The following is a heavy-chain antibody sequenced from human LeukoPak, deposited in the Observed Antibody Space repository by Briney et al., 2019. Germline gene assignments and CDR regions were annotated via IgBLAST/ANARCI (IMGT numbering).Heavy chain of an antibody. CDR1: RATFRSYA. Sequence: SVKVSCKASRATFRSYAISWVRQAPGQGLEWMGGIIPIFGTANYAQKFQGRVTITTDESTSTAYMELSSLRSEDTAVYYCATAYIVVVSAAYDAFDIWGQGTMVTVSS. J-gene: IGHJ3*02. CDR2: IIPIFGTA. V-gene: IGHV1-69*05. D-gene: IGHD2-2*01. CDR3: ATAYIVVVSAAYDAFDI.